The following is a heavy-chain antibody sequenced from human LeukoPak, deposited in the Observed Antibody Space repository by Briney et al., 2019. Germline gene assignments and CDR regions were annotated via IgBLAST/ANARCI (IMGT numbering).Heavy chain of an antibody. D-gene: IGHD3-22*01. V-gene: IGHV3-21*01. Sequence: SGGSLRLSCAASGFTFSSYGMNWVRQAPGKGLEWVSSISSSSSYIYYADSVKGRFTISRDNAKNSLYLQMNSLRAEDTAVYYCARELISYYYDSSGWGQGTMVTVSS. CDR1: GFTFSSYG. J-gene: IGHJ3*01. CDR2: ISSSSSYI. CDR3: ARELISYYYDSSG.